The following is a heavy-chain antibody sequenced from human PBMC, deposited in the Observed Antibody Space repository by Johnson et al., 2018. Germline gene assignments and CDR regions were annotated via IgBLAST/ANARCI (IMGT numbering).Heavy chain of an antibody. CDR2: ISSSSSTI. CDR1: GFTFSSYS. CDR3: ARAIVGKGYFQH. J-gene: IGHJ1*01. D-gene: IGHD1-26*01. Sequence: VQLQESGGGLVQPGGSLRLSCAASGFTFSSYSMNWVRQAPGKGLEWVSYISSSSSTIYYADAGKGRFTIPRDNAKNSLYLQMNSLRDEDTAVYYCARAIVGKGYFQHWGQGTLVTVSS. V-gene: IGHV3-48*02.